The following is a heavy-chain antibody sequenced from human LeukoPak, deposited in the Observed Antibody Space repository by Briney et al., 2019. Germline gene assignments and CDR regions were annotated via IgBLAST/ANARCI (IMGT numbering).Heavy chain of an antibody. Sequence: ASVKVSCKASGYTFTSYGISWVRQAPGQGLEWMGWISAYNGNTNYAQKLQGRVTMTTDTSTSTAYMELRSLRSDDTAVYYCARPLLWFGELFPYFDYWGQGTLGTVSS. CDR2: ISAYNGNT. J-gene: IGHJ4*02. D-gene: IGHD3-10*01. V-gene: IGHV1-18*01. CDR3: ARPLLWFGELFPYFDY. CDR1: GYTFTSYG.